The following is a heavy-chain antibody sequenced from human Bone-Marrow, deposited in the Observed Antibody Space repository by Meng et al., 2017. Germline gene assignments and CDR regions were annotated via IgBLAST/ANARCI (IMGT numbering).Heavy chain of an antibody. CDR3: AAGGLFSETSEANYFYFYGMDD. J-gene: IGHJ6*02. CDR1: GGISSTYV. D-gene: IGHD3-10*01. V-gene: IGHV1-69*13. CDR2: IIPTFGTV. Sequence: SVKVSCQASGGISSTYVISWLRQAPGQGLEWMGGIIPTFGTVDYAEQMGDKVTISADDSTKTDYMEPRMLRSDDTAVYHCAAGGLFSETSEANYFYFYGMDDWGQGTTVTVSS.